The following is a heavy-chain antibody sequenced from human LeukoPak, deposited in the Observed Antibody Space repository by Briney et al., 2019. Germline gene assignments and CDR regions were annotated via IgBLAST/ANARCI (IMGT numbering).Heavy chain of an antibody. Sequence: GGSLRLSCAASGFTVSSTHMVWVRQAPGKGLEWVSVTYTGGNSYYAGSVKGRFIISRDISKNTLYFQMNSLRAEDSALYYCARGGRGSAAVVAPRSFDIWGQGTMVTVSS. V-gene: IGHV3-53*01. J-gene: IGHJ3*02. D-gene: IGHD3-22*01. CDR3: ARGGRGSAAVVAPRSFDI. CDR2: TYTGGNS. CDR1: GFTVSSTH.